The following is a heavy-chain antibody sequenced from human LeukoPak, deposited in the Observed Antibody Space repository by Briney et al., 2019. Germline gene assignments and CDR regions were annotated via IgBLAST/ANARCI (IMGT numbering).Heavy chain of an antibody. CDR3: AATTVTTIDY. CDR1: GGTFSSYA. CDR2: IIPIFGTA. V-gene: IGHV1-69*05. Sequence: ASVKVSCKASGGTFSSYAISWVRQAPGQGLEWMGRIIPIFGTANYAQKFQGRVTITTDESTSTAYMELSGLRSEDTAVYYCAATTVTTIDYWGQGTLVTVSS. J-gene: IGHJ4*02. D-gene: IGHD4-17*01.